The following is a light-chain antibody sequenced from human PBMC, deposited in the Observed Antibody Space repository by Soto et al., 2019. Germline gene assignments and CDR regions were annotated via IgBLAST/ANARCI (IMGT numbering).Light chain of an antibody. CDR2: DAS. J-gene: IGKJ5*01. CDR3: QQRSNWPLSIT. CDR1: QSVSSSY. Sequence: EILMTQSPGTLSLSPGERATRSWRASQSVSSSYLAGYQQQPGQAPRLLLHDASNRATGIPARFSGSGSGTDFTLTISSLEPEDFEVYYWQQRSNWPLSITFGQGTRL. V-gene: IGKV3D-20*02.